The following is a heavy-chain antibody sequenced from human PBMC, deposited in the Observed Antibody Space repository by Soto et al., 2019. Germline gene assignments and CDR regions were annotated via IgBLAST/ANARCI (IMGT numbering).Heavy chain of an antibody. D-gene: IGHD2-21*02. J-gene: IGHJ3*01. CDR1: GFTFSYYW. CDR3: ARGDKGAFDL. CDR2: IHSDGSST. V-gene: IGHV3-74*01. Sequence: EVQLVESEGGLVQPGGSLRLSCAASGFTFSYYWMHWVRQAPGQGLVWVSRIHSDGSSTTYADSVKGRFTISRDNAKNTLYLHMNSLRAEDTAVYYCARGDKGAFDLWGQGTMVPVSS.